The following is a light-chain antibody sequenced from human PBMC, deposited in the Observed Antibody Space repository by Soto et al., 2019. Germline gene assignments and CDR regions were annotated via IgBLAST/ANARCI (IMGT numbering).Light chain of an antibody. CDR3: QQYGSSLIT. J-gene: IGKJ5*01. Sequence: EILATQSPGTLSLSPGERATLSCRASQSVSSSYLAWYQQKPGQAPRLLIYGASSRATGIPDRFSGSGSGTDFTLTISRLEPEDFAVYYCQQYGSSLITFGQGTRLEIK. CDR2: GAS. CDR1: QSVSSSY. V-gene: IGKV3-20*01.